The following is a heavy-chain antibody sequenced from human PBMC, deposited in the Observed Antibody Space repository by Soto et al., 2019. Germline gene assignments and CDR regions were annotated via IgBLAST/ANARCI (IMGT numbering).Heavy chain of an antibody. CDR1: GVSVISGGHY. Sequence: SETLSLTCSVSGVSVISGGHYWNWIRQFPGKGLEWIGYIYHSGGGYYNPSLKSRASMSVDTSKNEFSLRFADVTAADTAVYVCARDAAAAVDRHYCDYWGQEALAIV. V-gene: IGHV4-31*03. CDR2: IYHSGGG. CDR3: ARDAAAAVDRHYCDY. J-gene: IGHJ4*02. D-gene: IGHD6-13*01.